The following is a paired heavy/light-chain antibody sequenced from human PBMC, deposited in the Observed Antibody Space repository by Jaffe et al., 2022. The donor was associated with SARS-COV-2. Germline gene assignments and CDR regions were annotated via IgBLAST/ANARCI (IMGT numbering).Light chain of an antibody. Sequence: QSALTQPASVSGSPGQSITVSCSGSSSDVGGYKLVSWYQQHSGKVPKLLIYEDTKRPSGVSDRFSGSKSGSTASLTISGLQADDEADYYCCSYAGSSTWVFGGGTKVTVL. J-gene: IGLJ3*02. CDR2: EDT. CDR1: SSDVGGYKL. V-gene: IGLV2-23*01. CDR3: CSYAGSSTWV.
Heavy chain of an antibody. Sequence: EVQLLQSGAEVKKPGESLKISCEASGDDFPSYWIAWVRQMPGKGLEWMGVIYPRDSNARYSPSFQGQVTFSVDKSITTAYLQWSSLEASDTAIYYCARPASPGGDEFDYWGQGTLVTVSS. D-gene: IGHD2-21*02. J-gene: IGHJ4*02. V-gene: IGHV5-51*01. CDR2: IYPRDSNA. CDR3: ARPASPGGDEFDY. CDR1: GDDFPSYW.